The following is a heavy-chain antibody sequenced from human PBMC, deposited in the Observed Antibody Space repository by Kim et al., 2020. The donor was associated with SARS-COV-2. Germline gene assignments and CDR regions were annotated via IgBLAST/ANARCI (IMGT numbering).Heavy chain of an antibody. D-gene: IGHD1-26*01. J-gene: IGHJ4*02. CDR3: AKDWDNLDY. Sequence: GSTYYADSVKGRFTISRDNSKNTLYLQMNSLRAEDTAVYYCAKDWDNLDYWGQGTLVTVSS. V-gene: IGHV3-23*01. CDR2: GST.